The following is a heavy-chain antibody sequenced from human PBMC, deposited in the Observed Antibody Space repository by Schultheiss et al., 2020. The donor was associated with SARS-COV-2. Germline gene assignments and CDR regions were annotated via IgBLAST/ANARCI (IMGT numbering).Heavy chain of an antibody. D-gene: IGHD4-17*01. J-gene: IGHJ6*02. CDR2: ISSSGSTI. CDR3: ARDEKVRGDYPVKYYYYGMDV. CDR1: GFTFSSYE. Sequence: GGSLRLSCAASGFTFSSYEMNWVRQAPGKGLEWVSYISSSGSTIYYADSVKGRFTISRDNAKNSLYLQMNSLRAEDTAVYYCARDEKVRGDYPVKYYYYGMDVWGQGTTVTVSS. V-gene: IGHV3-48*03.